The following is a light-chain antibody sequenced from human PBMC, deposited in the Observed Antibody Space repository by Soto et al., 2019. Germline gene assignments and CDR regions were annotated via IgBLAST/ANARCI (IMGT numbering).Light chain of an antibody. Sequence: QSVLTQPPSVSGAPGQRITISCTGNSTDIGGRYHVHWYQQHPDTAPKLIIYEITNRPSGVPSRFSGSKSGTTASLAITGLQADDEADYYCRSYAGTITCPYVFGTGTKVTVL. CDR1: STDIGGRYH. CDR3: RSYAGTITCPYV. V-gene: IGLV1-40*01. J-gene: IGLJ1*01. CDR2: EIT.